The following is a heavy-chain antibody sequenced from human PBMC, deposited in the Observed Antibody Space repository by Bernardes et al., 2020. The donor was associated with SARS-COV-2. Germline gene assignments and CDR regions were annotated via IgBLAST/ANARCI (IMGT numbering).Heavy chain of an antibody. CDR2: INHRGST. J-gene: IGHJ4*02. CDR3: ARGYLGYCSGGSCYSGASDY. V-gene: IGHV4-34*01. D-gene: IGHD2-15*01. Sequence: SETLSLTCAVYGGSFSGYYWSWIRQPPGKGLEWIVEINHRGSTNYNQSLKSRVTISVDTSKNQFSLKLSSVTAADTAVYYCARGYLGYCSGGSCYSGASDYWGQGTLVTVSS. CDR1: GGSFSGYY.